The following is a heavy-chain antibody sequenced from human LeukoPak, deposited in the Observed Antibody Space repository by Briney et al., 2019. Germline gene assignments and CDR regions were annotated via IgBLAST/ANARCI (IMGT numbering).Heavy chain of an antibody. CDR3: ARDRWELPDYYYYYMDV. V-gene: IGHV4-4*07. J-gene: IGHJ6*03. Sequence: SSETLSLTCTVSGGSISSYYWSWIRQPAGKGLEWIGRIYTSGSTNYNPSLKSRVTISVDTSKNQFSLKLSSVTAADTAVYYCARDRWELPDYYYYYMDVWGKGTTVTISS. CDR2: IYTSGST. CDR1: GGSISSYY. D-gene: IGHD1-26*01.